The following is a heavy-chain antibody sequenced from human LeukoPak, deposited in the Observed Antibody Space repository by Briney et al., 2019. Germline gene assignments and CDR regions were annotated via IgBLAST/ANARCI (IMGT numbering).Heavy chain of an antibody. CDR1: GFTFSSYA. Sequence: PGRSLRLSCAASGFTFSSYAMHWVRQAPGKGLEWVAVISYDGSNKYYANSVKGRFTISRDNSKNTLYLQMNSLRAEDTAVYYCARGRSRIAAIFDYWGQGTLVTVSS. V-gene: IGHV3-30-3*01. J-gene: IGHJ4*02. CDR3: ARGRSRIAAIFDY. CDR2: ISYDGSNK. D-gene: IGHD6-6*01.